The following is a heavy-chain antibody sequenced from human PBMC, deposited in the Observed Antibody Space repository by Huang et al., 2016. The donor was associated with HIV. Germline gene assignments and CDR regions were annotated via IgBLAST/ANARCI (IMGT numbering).Heavy chain of an antibody. CDR2: IYYSEAR. CDR1: GGSISGSRYY. D-gene: IGHD6-19*01. J-gene: IGHJ6*03. CDR3: ARGQSGPSQWLASLGNYYYYMDV. Sequence: QLQLQESGPGPVKPSATLSLTCSVSGGSISGSRYYWGWIRQPPGKGLGWIGSIYYSEARHDSPARKSRVTISVDTSKNQFSLKLSSVTAADTAVYYCARGQSGPSQWLASLGNYYYYMDVWGKGTTVTVSS. V-gene: IGHV4-39*01.